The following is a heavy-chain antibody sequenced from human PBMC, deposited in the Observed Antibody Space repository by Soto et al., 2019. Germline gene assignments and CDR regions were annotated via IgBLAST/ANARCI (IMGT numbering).Heavy chain of an antibody. CDR1: GFTFSSYW. D-gene: IGHD3-3*01. J-gene: IGHJ3*02. Sequence: PGGSLRLSCAASGFTFSSYWMSWVRQAPGKGLEWVANIKQDGSEKYYVDSVKGRFTISRDNAKNSLYLQMNSLRAEDTAVYYCARRGITIFGVVIGAFDIWGQGTMVTVSS. CDR2: IKQDGSEK. V-gene: IGHV3-7*01. CDR3: ARRGITIFGVVIGAFDI.